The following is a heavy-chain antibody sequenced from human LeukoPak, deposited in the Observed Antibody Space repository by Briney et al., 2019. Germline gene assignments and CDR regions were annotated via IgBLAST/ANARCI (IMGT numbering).Heavy chain of an antibody. CDR3: ARRWRAVAGRIDY. J-gene: IGHJ4*02. V-gene: IGHV4-34*01. CDR1: GGSFSGYY. Sequence: SDTLSLTCAVYGGSFSGYYWRWIRQPPGKGLEWIGEINHSGSTNYNPSLKSRVTIAVDTSKNQFSLKLSSVTAADTAVYYCARRWRAVAGRIDYWGQGTLVTVSS. D-gene: IGHD6-19*01. CDR2: INHSGST.